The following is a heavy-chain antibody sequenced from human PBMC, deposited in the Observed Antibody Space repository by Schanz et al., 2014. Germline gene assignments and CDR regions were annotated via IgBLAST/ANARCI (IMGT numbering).Heavy chain of an antibody. CDR2: ISVYHGHT. V-gene: IGHV1-18*01. Sequence: QVQLVQSGGEVKKPGASATVSCKASGYTFNNHGISWVRQAPGQGLEWMGWISVYHGHTNYAEKVHGRVTMTTDTSTSTAYMELRSLISDDTAVYYCVRDAGWAFGDYHGMDVWGQGTQVIVSS. CDR3: VRDAGWAFGDYHGMDV. D-gene: IGHD3-10*01. CDR1: GYTFNNHG. J-gene: IGHJ6*01.